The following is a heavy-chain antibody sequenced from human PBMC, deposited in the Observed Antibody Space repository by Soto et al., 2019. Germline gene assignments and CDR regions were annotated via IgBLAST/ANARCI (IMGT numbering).Heavy chain of an antibody. J-gene: IGHJ4*02. D-gene: IGHD3-22*01. CDR1: GFTFSSYS. V-gene: IGHV3-48*02. Sequence: PGGSLRLSCAASGFTFSSYSMNWVRQAPGKGLEWVSYISSSSSTIYYADSVKGRFTISRDNAKNSLYLHMNSLRDEDTAVYYCARGSMSPWRAFDYWGQGTLVTVSS. CDR3: ARGSMSPWRAFDY. CDR2: ISSSSSTI.